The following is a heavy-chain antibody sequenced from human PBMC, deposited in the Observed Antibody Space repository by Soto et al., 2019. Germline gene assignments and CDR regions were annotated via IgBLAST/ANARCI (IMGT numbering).Heavy chain of an antibody. D-gene: IGHD2-2*01. Sequence: SLRLSCAASGFTFSSYGMHWVRQAPGKGLEWVAVISYDGSNKYYADSVKGRFTISRDNSKNTLYLQMNSLRAEDTAVYYCAKTSSTLYYYYGMDVWGQGTTVTVSS. CDR2: ISYDGSNK. CDR3: AKTSSTLYYYYGMDV. V-gene: IGHV3-30*18. J-gene: IGHJ6*02. CDR1: GFTFSSYG.